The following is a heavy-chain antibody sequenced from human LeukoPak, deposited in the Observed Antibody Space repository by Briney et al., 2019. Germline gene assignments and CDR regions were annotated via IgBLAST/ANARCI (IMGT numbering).Heavy chain of an antibody. J-gene: IGHJ3*02. CDR2: ISDSGGST. CDR3: AKTLYYDSSGYYPGGAFDI. V-gene: IGHV3-23*01. D-gene: IGHD3-22*01. Sequence: PGGSLRLSCAASGFTFSDYYMSWIRQAPGKGLEWVSTISDSGGSTYYADSVKGRFTISRDNSKNTLYLQMNSLRAEDTAVYYCAKTLYYDSSGYYPGGAFDIWGQGTMVAVSS. CDR1: GFTFSDYY.